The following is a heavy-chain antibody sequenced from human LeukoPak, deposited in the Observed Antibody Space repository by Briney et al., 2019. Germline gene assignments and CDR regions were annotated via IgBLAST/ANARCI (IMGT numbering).Heavy chain of an antibody. CDR3: ARDGSGSYYTDNWFDP. CDR1: GGSSSGYY. D-gene: IGHD3-10*01. J-gene: IGHJ5*02. V-gene: IGHV4-34*01. CDR2: INHSGST. Sequence: SETLSLTCAVYGGSSSGYYWSWIRQPPGKGLEWIGEINHSGSTNYNPSLKSRVTISVDTSKNQFSLKLSSVTAADTAVYYCARDGSGSYYTDNWFDPWGQGTLVTVSS.